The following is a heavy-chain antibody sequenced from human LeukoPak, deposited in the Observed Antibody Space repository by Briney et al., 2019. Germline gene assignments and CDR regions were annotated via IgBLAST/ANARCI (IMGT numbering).Heavy chain of an antibody. CDR2: TSSSGSTI. J-gene: IGHJ3*02. D-gene: IGHD1-26*01. CDR1: GFPFSSYE. V-gene: IGHV3-48*03. CDR3: ARGGPGSYWEGAFAI. Sequence: GVLRLSCAASGFPFSSYEMNWVRQAPGKGLEWVSYTSSSGSTIYYADSVKGRFTISRDNAKNSLYLQMNSLRAEDTTVYFCARGGPGSYWEGAFAIWGQGTMVTVSS.